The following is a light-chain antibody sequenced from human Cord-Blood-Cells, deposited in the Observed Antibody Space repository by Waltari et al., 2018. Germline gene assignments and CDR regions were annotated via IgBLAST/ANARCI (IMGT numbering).Light chain of an antibody. V-gene: IGKV3-15*01. J-gene: IGKJ4*02. CDR3: QQYNIWVT. CDR2: CAS. CDR1: QSGSSN. Sequence: ELVMTQSPATLSVSPGERATLPCRARQSGSSNLAWYQQKPAQAPRLLIYCASTRATGMPTRFSGSGDETEFTFTIRGLHGAYSAVYCGQQYNIWVTSGGGTKVAIK.